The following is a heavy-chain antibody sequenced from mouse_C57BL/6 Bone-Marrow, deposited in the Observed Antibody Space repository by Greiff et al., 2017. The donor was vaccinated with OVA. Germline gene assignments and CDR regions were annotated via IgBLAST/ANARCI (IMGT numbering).Heavy chain of an antibody. CDR2: INPNNGGT. V-gene: IGHV1-18*01. D-gene: IGHD2-4*01. CDR1: GYTFTDYN. Sequence: DVKLQESGPELVKPGASVKIPCKASGYTFTDYNMDWVKQSHGKSLEWIGDINPNNGGTIYNQKFKGKATLTVDKSSSTAYMELRSLTSEDTAVYYCARRVGDYFAWFAYWGQGTLVTVSA. CDR3: ARRVGDYFAWFAY. J-gene: IGHJ3*01.